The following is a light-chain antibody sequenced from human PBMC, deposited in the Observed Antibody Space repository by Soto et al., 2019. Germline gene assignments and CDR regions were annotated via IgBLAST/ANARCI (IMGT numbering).Light chain of an antibody. J-gene: IGLJ1*01. V-gene: IGLV2-23*02. CDR1: SSDVGSYNL. CDR3: CSYVGSSTYV. CDR2: EVS. Sequence: QSALTQPASVSGSPGQSITISCTGTSSDVGSYNLVSWYQQHPGKAPKLMIYEVSKRPSGVSNRVSGSKSGNTDSLTISGLQAEDEADYYCCSYVGSSTYVFGTGTKLTVL.